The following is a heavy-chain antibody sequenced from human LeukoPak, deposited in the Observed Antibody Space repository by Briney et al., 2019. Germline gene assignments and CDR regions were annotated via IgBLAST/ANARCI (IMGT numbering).Heavy chain of an antibody. CDR3: ARDSGYDPGWFDP. CDR2: INHSGST. CDR1: GGSFRGYN. D-gene: IGHD3-10*01. J-gene: IGHJ5*02. Sequence: PSEPPSLPPPVYGGSFRGYNWSWIRPPPGKGLEWIGEINHSGSTNYNPSLKSRVTISVDTSKNQFSLKLNSVTAADTAVYYCARDSGYDPGWFDPWGQGTLVTVSS. V-gene: IGHV4-34*01.